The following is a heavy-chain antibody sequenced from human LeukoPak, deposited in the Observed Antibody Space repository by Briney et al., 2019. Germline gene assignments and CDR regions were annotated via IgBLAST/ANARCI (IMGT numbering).Heavy chain of an antibody. J-gene: IGHJ4*02. V-gene: IGHV1-46*01. Sequence: ASVKVSCKASGNTFTSYYMHWVRQAPGQGLEWMGIINPSGGSTSYAQKFQGRVTMARDTSTSTVYMELSSLRSEDTAVYYYARESITGDAGHDYWGQGTLVTVSS. CDR2: INPSGGST. CDR3: ARESITGDAGHDY. D-gene: IGHD1-20*01. CDR1: GNTFTSYY.